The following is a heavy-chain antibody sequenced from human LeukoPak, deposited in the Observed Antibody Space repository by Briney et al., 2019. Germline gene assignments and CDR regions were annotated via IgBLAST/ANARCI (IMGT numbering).Heavy chain of an antibody. Sequence: PGGSLRLSCAASGFTFSSYEMHWVRQAPGKGLEWVAVISYDGSNKYYADSVKGRFTISRDNSKNTLYLQMNSLRAEDTAVYYCARDNGWRGHFDYWGQGTLVTVSS. CDR2: ISYDGSNK. CDR1: GFTFSSYE. CDR3: ARDNGWRGHFDY. D-gene: IGHD2-8*01. V-gene: IGHV3-30*04. J-gene: IGHJ4*02.